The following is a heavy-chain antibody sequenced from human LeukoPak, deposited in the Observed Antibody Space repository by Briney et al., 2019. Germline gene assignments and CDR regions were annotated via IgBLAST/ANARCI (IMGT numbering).Heavy chain of an antibody. J-gene: IGHJ4*02. Sequence: PGGSLRLSCAASGFTFSSYEMNWVRQAPAKGLEWVSYISSSGSTIYYADSVKDRFTISRDNAKNSLYLQMNSLRAEDTAVYYCARDRRDITGTTSFDYWGQGTLVTVSS. CDR1: GFTFSSYE. CDR2: ISSSGSTI. CDR3: ARDRRDITGTTSFDY. D-gene: IGHD1-7*01. V-gene: IGHV3-48*03.